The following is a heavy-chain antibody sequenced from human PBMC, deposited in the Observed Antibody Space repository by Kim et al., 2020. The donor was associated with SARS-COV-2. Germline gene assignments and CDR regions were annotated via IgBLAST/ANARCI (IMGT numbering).Heavy chain of an antibody. J-gene: IGHJ4*02. V-gene: IGHV4-59*01. CDR2: IHYSGST. CDR1: GGSIRSYY. D-gene: IGHD3-3*01. CDR3: AREYFWSGFFDY. Sequence: SETLSLTCTVSGGSIRSYYWSWIRQSPGKGLEWIGYIHYSGSTNYNPSLKSRVTISVDTSKNQLSLNLSSVTAADTAVYYCAREYFWSGFFDYWGQGALVTVSS.